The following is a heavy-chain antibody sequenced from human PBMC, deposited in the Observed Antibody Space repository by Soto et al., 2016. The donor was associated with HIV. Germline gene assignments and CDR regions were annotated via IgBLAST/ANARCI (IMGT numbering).Heavy chain of an antibody. CDR1: GFTFTNYA. D-gene: IGHD2-21*02. CDR3: ARDQEGYCGGDCYSFSY. CDR2: ISYDGSNK. J-gene: IGHJ4*02. Sequence: VQLVESGGGVVQPGRSLRLSCAASGFTFTNYAMHWVRQAPGKGLEWVAVISYDGSNKYYADSVKGRFTISRDNSKNTLYLQMNSLRAEDTALYYCARDQEGYCGGDCYSFSYWGQGTLVTVSS. V-gene: IGHV3-30*04.